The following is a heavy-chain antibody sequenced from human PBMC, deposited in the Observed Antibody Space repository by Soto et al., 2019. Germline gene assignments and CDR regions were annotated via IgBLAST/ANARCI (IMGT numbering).Heavy chain of an antibody. J-gene: IGHJ3*02. CDR1: GYTFSSYG. Sequence: ASVKVSCKASGYTFSSYGISGVRQAPGQGLEWMGIINPSGGSTSYAQKFQGRVTMTRDTSTSTVYMELSSLRSEDTAVYYCARHRNYYGSGLIWGQGTMVTVSS. CDR2: INPSGGST. V-gene: IGHV1-46*01. D-gene: IGHD3-10*01. CDR3: ARHRNYYGSGLI.